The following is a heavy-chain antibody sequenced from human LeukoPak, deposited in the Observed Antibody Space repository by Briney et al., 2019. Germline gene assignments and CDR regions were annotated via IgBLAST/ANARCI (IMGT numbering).Heavy chain of an antibody. CDR1: GFTFSSYG. CDR2: IWDDGNNK. Sequence: PGRSLRLSCAASGFTFSSYGMHWVRQAPGKGLEWVAVIWDDGNNKFYADSVKGRFTISRDNSKNALYLQMNSLRAEDTAVYYCARAGGSGSFYIPSVDWGQGTLVTVSS. J-gene: IGHJ4*02. D-gene: IGHD3-10*01. CDR3: ARAGGSGSFYIPSVD. V-gene: IGHV3-33*01.